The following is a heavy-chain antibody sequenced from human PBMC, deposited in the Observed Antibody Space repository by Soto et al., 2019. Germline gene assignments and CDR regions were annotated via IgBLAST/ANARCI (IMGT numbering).Heavy chain of an antibody. Sequence: PGGSLRLSCSASGFTFGGYVINWVGQAPGKGLEWVSFISGNGGATYYADSVKGRFTVSRDNSKNTVYLEMNSLRAEDTAVYYCAKGEYFDYVLSFDSWGQGTLVTVSS. CDR2: ISGNGGAT. V-gene: IGHV3-23*01. D-gene: IGHD3-9*01. CDR3: AKGEYFDYVLSFDS. CDR1: GFTFGGYV. J-gene: IGHJ4*01.